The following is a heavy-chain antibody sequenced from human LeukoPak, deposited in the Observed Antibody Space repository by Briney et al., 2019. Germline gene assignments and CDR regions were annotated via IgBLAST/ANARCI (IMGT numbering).Heavy chain of an antibody. CDR3: ARETWGYSGYEGPSLYGMDV. V-gene: IGHV4-31*03. CDR2: IYYSGST. CDR1: GGSISSGGYY. J-gene: IGHJ6*02. D-gene: IGHD5-12*01. Sequence: PSQTLSLTCTVSGGSISSGGYYWSWIRQHPGKGLEWIGYIYYSGSTYYNPSLKSRVTISVDTSKNQFSLKLSSVTAADTAVYYCARETWGYSGYEGPSLYGMDVWGQGTTVTVSS.